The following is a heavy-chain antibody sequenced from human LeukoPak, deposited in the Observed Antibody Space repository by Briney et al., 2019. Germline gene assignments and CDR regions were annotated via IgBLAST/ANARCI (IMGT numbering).Heavy chain of an antibody. CDR1: GYTFTSYY. V-gene: IGHV1-46*01. Sequence: ASVKVSCKASGYTFTSYYMHWVRQAPGQGLEWMGIINPSGGSTSYAQKFQGRVTITADESTSTAYMELSSLRSEDTAVYYCAREPSYSSGWYRGNWFDPWGQGTLVTVSS. CDR2: INPSGGST. D-gene: IGHD6-19*01. CDR3: AREPSYSSGWYRGNWFDP. J-gene: IGHJ5*02.